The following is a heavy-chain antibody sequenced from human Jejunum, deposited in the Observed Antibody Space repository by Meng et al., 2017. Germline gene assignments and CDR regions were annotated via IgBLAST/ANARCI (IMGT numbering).Heavy chain of an antibody. J-gene: IGHJ4*02. D-gene: IGHD6-6*01. Sequence: QGQVQQWGAGLLKPSETLSLTCTVYGGSFSGYYWSWIRQPPGKGLEWIGEINHSGSTSYNPSLKSRVTMSLDTSKNQFSLELSSVTAADTAVYYCARGSIADRLSDWGQGTLVTVSS. CDR2: INHSGST. CDR1: GGSFSGYY. CDR3: ARGSIADRLSD. V-gene: IGHV4-34*01.